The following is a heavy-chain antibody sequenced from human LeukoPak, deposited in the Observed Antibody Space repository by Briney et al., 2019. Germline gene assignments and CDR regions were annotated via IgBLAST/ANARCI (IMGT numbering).Heavy chain of an antibody. J-gene: IGHJ6*02. V-gene: IGHV3-23*01. CDR1: GFTFGGYA. CDR3: GRTNYFYGSDV. Sequence: GGSLRLSCTASGFTFGGYAMTWVRQAPGKGLEWVSSISANSEDSYYADPVKGRFTISRDNSRSTLYLQMDSLRADDTAVYYCGRTNYFYGSDVWGQGTTVTVSS. CDR2: ISANSEDS. D-gene: IGHD4/OR15-4a*01.